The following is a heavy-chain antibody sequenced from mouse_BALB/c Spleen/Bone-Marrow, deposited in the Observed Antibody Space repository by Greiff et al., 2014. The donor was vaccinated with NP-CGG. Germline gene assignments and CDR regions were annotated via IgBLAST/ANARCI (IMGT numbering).Heavy chain of an antibody. D-gene: IGHD1-1*01. Sequence: VKLVESGAELVKPGASVKLSCKASGYSFTNYYMYWVKRRPGQGLEWIGEINPSNGGTNFNEKFKNKATLTVDKSSSTAYMQLSCLTSEDSAVYYCTRSDYGYWYFDVWGAGTTVTVSS. CDR1: GYSFTNYY. CDR2: INPSNGGT. J-gene: IGHJ1*01. V-gene: IGHV1S81*02. CDR3: TRSDYGYWYFDV.